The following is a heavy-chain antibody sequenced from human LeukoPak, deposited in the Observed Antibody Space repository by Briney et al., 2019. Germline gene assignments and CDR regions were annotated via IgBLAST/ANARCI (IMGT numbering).Heavy chain of an antibody. V-gene: IGHV1-2*02. CDR3: AREYGSGQN. D-gene: IGHD6-19*01. Sequence: ASVKVSCKASGYTFTNYYMHWVRQAPGRGLEWMGWINCNSGGTNYAQKFQGRVTMTKDTSISTAYMELSRLRSDDTAMYYCAREYGSGQNWGQGTLVTVSS. CDR2: INCNSGGT. J-gene: IGHJ4*02. CDR1: GYTFTNYY.